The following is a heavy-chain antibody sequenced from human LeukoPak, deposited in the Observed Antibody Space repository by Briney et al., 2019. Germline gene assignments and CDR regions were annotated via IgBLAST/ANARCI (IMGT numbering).Heavy chain of an antibody. V-gene: IGHV3-21*01. D-gene: IGHD1-26*01. CDR3: ARPVVVGALGAFDI. CDR1: GFTFSSYS. J-gene: IGHJ3*02. CDR2: IFSNSDYI. Sequence: PGGSLRLSCAVSGFTFSSYSMNWVRQAPGKGLEWVSFIFSNSDYIYYADSVKGRFTISRDDANNSLYLQMNSLRAEDTAVYYCARPVVVGALGAFDIWGQGTMVTVSS.